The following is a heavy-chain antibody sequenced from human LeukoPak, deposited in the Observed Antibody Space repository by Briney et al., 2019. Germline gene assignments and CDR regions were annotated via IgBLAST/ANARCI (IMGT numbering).Heavy chain of an antibody. V-gene: IGHV3-33*01. D-gene: IGHD4-17*01. CDR2: IWYDGSNK. J-gene: IGHJ4*02. CDR1: GVTFSSYG. Sequence: GGALRLSCAASGVTFSSYGMYWGRPAPAKGLEWVAVIWYDGSNKYYADSVKGRFTISRGNSKNTLYLQMNSLRAEDTAVYYCARGRDTVYWGQGTLVTVSS. CDR3: ARGRDTVY.